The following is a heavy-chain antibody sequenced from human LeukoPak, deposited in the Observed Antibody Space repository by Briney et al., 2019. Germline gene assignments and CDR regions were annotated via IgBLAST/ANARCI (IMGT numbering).Heavy chain of an antibody. CDR3: AKDNDPLSYYGMDV. D-gene: IGHD3-16*01. CDR1: GFTFDDYA. J-gene: IGHJ6*02. V-gene: IGHV3-9*01. Sequence: GGSLRLSCAASGFTFDDYAMHWARQAPGKGLEWVSGISWNSGSIGYADSVKGRFTISRDNAKNSLYLQMNSLRAEDTALYYCAKDNDPLSYYGMDVWGQGTTVTVSS. CDR2: ISWNSGSI.